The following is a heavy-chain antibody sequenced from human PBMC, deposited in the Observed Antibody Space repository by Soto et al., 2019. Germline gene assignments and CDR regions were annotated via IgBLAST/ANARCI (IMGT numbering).Heavy chain of an antibody. D-gene: IGHD2-2*01. V-gene: IGHV1-18*01. CDR3: ARGGLGYCISTSCRRPFDY. Sequence: ASVKVSCKTSGYTFTSYGISWVRQAPGQGLEWMGWISAYNGNTNYAQKFQGRVTITADESTSTAYMELSSLRSEDTAVYYCARGGLGYCISTSCRRPFDYWGQGTLVTVSS. J-gene: IGHJ4*02. CDR1: GYTFTSYG. CDR2: ISAYNGNT.